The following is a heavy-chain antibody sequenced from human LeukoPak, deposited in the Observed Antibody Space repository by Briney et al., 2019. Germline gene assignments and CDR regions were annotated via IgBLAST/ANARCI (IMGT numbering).Heavy chain of an antibody. CDR1: GFTSSSYA. D-gene: IGHD3-22*01. Sequence: GGSLRLSCAASGFTSSSYAMHWVRQAPGKGLEWVAVISYDGSNKYYADSVKGRFTISRDNSKNTLYLQMNSLRAEDTAVYYCARDVSRSSGLKYYGMDVWGQGTTVTVSS. CDR2: ISYDGSNK. J-gene: IGHJ6*02. CDR3: ARDVSRSSGLKYYGMDV. V-gene: IGHV3-30-3*01.